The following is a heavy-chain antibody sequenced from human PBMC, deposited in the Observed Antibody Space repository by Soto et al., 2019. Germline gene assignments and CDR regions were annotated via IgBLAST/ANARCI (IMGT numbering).Heavy chain of an antibody. CDR2: ISWNTGTI. Sequence: EVQLVESGGGLVQPGRSLRLSCAASGFTFDDYAMHWVRQAPGKGLEWVSYISWNTGTIGYADSVKGRFTISRYNSKNSLYLQMNSLRAEDTALYYCAKDRSIVATIYDYWGQGTLVTVSS. D-gene: IGHD5-12*01. CDR3: AKDRSIVATIYDY. CDR1: GFTFDDYA. V-gene: IGHV3-9*01. J-gene: IGHJ4*02.